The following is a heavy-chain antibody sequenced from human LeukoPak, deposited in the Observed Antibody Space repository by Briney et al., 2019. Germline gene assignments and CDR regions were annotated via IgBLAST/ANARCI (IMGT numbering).Heavy chain of an antibody. Sequence: ASVKVSCKASGGTFSSYAISWVRQAPGQGLEWMGGIIPIFGTANYAQKFQGRVTITRDTSASTAYMELSSLRSEDTAVYYCARNSNYPPPLYYYGSGSSLDYWGQGTLVTVSS. CDR3: ARNSNYPPPLYYYGSGSSLDY. CDR1: GGTFSSYA. D-gene: IGHD3-10*01. V-gene: IGHV1-69*05. J-gene: IGHJ4*02. CDR2: IIPIFGTA.